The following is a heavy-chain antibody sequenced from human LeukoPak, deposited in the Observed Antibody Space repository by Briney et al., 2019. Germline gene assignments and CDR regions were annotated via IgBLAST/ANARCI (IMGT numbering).Heavy chain of an antibody. CDR2: ISGSGGST. V-gene: IGHV3-23*01. J-gene: IGHJ4*02. CDR1: GFTFSSYA. D-gene: IGHD1-26*01. Sequence: GGSLRLSCAASGFTFSSYAMSWVRQAPGKGLEWVSAISGSGGSTYYADSVKGRFTISRDNSKNTLYPQMNSLRAEDTAIYYCAKDASWVPHYFDYWGQGTLVTVSS. CDR3: AKDASWVPHYFDY.